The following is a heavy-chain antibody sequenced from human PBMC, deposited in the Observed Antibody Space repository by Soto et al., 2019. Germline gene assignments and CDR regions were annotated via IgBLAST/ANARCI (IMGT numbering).Heavy chain of an antibody. CDR1: GFTFSNYA. D-gene: IGHD3-22*01. CDR3: AKDRTYDSSGYPDY. CDR2: IGGSGGNT. V-gene: IGHV3-23*01. Sequence: GSLRLSCAASGFTFSNYAMSWVRQAPGKGLEWVSVIGGSGGNTFYAASVKGRFTISRDNSRNTLYLQMNSLRAEDTAVYYCAKDRTYDSSGYPDYWGQGTLVTVSS. J-gene: IGHJ4*02.